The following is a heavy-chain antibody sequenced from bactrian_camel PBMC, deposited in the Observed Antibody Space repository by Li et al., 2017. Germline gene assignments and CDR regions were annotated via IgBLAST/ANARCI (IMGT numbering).Heavy chain of an antibody. CDR1: GSFENSDC. J-gene: IGHJ4*01. D-gene: IGHD2*01. Sequence: VQLVESGGGSVQAGGSLKLSCSAFGSFENSDCVGWFRQVTGKEREVVASFDRGGSARYADSVKGRFTISKDNAKNTLYLQMNSLKPDDTATYYCAAGDRTFGDSCRNKYWGQGTQVTVS. V-gene: IGHV3S67*01. CDR2: FDRGGSA. CDR3: AAGDRTFGDSCRNKY.